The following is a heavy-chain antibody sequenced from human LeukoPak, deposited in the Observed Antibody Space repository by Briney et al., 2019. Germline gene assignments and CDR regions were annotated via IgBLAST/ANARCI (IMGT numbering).Heavy chain of an antibody. CDR2: INSDGSTT. V-gene: IGHV3-74*01. CDR1: GFTFSSYA. CDR3: ARSTPRPYYNYMDV. J-gene: IGHJ6*03. Sequence: GGSLRLSCAASGFTFSSYAMHWVRQAPGEGLVWVSRINSDGSTTTYADSVKGRFTISRDNAKNTLYLQMNSLRVEDTAVYYCARSTPRPYYNYMDVWGKGTTVTLSS. D-gene: IGHD2-15*01.